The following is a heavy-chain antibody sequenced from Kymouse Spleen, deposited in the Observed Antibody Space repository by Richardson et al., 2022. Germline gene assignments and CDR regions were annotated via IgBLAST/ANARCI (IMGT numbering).Heavy chain of an antibody. Sequence: QVQLQQWGAGLLKPSETLSLTCAVYGGSFSGYYWSWIRQPPGKGLEWIGEINHSGSTNYNPSLKSRVTISVDTSKNQFSLKLSSVTAADTAVYYCAGIAARNWFDPWGQGTLVTVSS. D-gene: IGHD6-6*01. CDR3: AGIAARNWFDP. J-gene: IGHJ5*02. CDR1: GGSFSGYY. CDR2: INHSGST. V-gene: IGHV4-34*01.